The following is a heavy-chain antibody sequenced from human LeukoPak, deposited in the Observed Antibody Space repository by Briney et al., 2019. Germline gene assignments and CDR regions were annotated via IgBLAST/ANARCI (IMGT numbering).Heavy chain of an antibody. D-gene: IGHD3-10*01. J-gene: IGHJ4*02. Sequence: PGGSLRLSCAASGFSFSSYAMNWVRQAPGKGLEWVSIIFGNGGTTYYADSVKGRFTVSRDNSKDTLYLQMNDLRTDDTAKYYCAKRNTMIRGGPCFDYWGQGLLVTVSS. CDR1: GFSFSSYA. CDR3: AKRNTMIRGGPCFDY. V-gene: IGHV3-23*01. CDR2: IFGNGGTT.